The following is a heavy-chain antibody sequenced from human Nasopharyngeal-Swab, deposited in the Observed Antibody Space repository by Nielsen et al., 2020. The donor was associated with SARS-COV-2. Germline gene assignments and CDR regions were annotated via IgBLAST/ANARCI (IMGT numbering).Heavy chain of an antibody. J-gene: IGHJ4*02. CDR1: GDSSIIYY. Sequence: SETLSLTCTVSGDSSIIYYWSWIRQPPGKGLEWIGYIYYSGSTNYNPSLKSRVTISIDTSKNQFSLKLNSVTAADTAVYYCARIGCSGGSCYCDYWGQGTLVTVSS. CDR3: ARIGCSGGSCYCDY. CDR2: IYYSGST. D-gene: IGHD2-15*01. V-gene: IGHV4-59*01.